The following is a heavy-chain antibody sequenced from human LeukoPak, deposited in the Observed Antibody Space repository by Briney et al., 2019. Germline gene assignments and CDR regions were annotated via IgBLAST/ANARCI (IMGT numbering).Heavy chain of an antibody. V-gene: IGHV3-21*01. Sequence: PGGSLRLSCGASGFTFRSYSTNWVRQAPGKGLEWVSSISSTGSYIYYADSVKGRFTISRDNAKNSLFLQMSSLRAEDTAVYYCAREKTWIQPVDFWGQGTLVTVSS. CDR2: ISSTGSYI. CDR1: GFTFRSYS. CDR3: AREKTWIQPVDF. D-gene: IGHD5-18*01. J-gene: IGHJ4*02.